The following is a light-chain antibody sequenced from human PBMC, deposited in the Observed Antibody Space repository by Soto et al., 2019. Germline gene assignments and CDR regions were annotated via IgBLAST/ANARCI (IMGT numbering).Light chain of an antibody. CDR3: ATWDDSLNGWV. V-gene: IGLV1-44*01. CDR1: SSNIGSNT. J-gene: IGLJ3*02. CDR2: SNN. Sequence: QSVLTQPPSASGTPGQRVSISCSGNSSNIGSNTVNWYHQLPGTATTLIIKSNNQRPSAIPDRFSGSNSGTSASLAISVLQSEAEADYYCATWDDSLNGWVFGGGTKVTVL.